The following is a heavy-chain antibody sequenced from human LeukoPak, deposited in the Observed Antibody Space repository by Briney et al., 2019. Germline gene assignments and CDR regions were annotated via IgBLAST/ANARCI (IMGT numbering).Heavy chain of an antibody. Sequence: ESGPTLVKPTQTLTLTCTFSGFSLSTSGVGVGWIRQPPGKALEWLALIYWNDDKRYSPSLKSRLTITKDTSKNQVVLTMTNMDPMDTATYYCAHRRGYYDSRGYFYFDYWGQGTLVTVSS. D-gene: IGHD3-22*01. CDR1: GFSLSTSGVG. CDR2: IYWNDDK. J-gene: IGHJ4*02. CDR3: AHRRGYYDSRGYFYFDY. V-gene: IGHV2-5*01.